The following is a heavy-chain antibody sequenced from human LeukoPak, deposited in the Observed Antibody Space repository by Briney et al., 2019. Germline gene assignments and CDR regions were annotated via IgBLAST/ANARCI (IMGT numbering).Heavy chain of an antibody. J-gene: IGHJ3*02. CDR3: ARGHRTIFGVVIMGAFDI. D-gene: IGHD3-3*01. Sequence: SETLSLTCTVSGGSISSGSYYWSWIRQPAGKGLEWIGRIYTSGSTNYNPSLKSRVTISVDTSKNQFSLKLSSVTAADTAVYYCARGHRTIFGVVIMGAFDIWGQGTMVTVSS. CDR1: GGSISSGSYY. V-gene: IGHV4-61*02. CDR2: IYTSGST.